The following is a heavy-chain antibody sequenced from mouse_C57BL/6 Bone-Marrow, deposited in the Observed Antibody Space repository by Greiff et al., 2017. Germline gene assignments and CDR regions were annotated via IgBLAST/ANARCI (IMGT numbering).Heavy chain of an antibody. Sequence: VKLQQPGAELVKPGASVKLSCKASGYTFTSYWMHWVQQRPGQGLEWIGMIHPNSGSTNYNEKFKSKATLTVDKASSTAYMQLSSLTSDDAAVYYCARGLDYGSTGVDYWGQGTTLTVSS. CDR1: GYTFTSYW. CDR2: IHPNSGST. V-gene: IGHV1-64*01. J-gene: IGHJ2*01. CDR3: ARGLDYGSTGVDY. D-gene: IGHD1-1*01.